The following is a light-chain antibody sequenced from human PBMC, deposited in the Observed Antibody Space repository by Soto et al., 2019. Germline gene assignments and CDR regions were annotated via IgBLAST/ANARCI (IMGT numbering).Light chain of an antibody. J-gene: IGKJ2*01. CDR2: AAS. CDR3: QHYHNFPRT. CDR1: ETISAD. Sequence: ISMTQSPPTLSVSPGGRVTLSCEASETISADLAWXHHRPGQAPRLLIYAASTRAPGVPARFSGSGSGTDFTLAIANLQPEDFGLYYCQHYHNFPRTFGQGTKVDIK. V-gene: IGKV3-15*01.